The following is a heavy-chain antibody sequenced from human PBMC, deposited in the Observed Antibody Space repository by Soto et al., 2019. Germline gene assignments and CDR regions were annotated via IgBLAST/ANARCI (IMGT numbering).Heavy chain of an antibody. CDR3: ARGVGYYYGMDV. Sequence: PWWSLRLSCSASVFTVSSNYMSWFRQAPGKGLEWVSVIYSGGSTYYADSVKGRFTISRDNSKNTLYLQMNSLRAEDTAVYYCARGVGYYYGMDVWGQGTTVTVSS. J-gene: IGHJ6*02. CDR1: VFTVSSNY. CDR2: IYSGGST. V-gene: IGHV3-53*01. D-gene: IGHD1-26*01.